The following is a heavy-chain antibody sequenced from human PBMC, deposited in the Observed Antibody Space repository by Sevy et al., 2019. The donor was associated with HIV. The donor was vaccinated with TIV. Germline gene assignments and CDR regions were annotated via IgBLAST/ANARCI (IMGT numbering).Heavy chain of an antibody. D-gene: IGHD5-18*01. Sequence: SETLSLTCIVSGGSMSSYYWSWIRQSPGKGLGWIGYIYYSGSTNYNPSLKSRVTISVDTSKNQFSLLLSSVTAADTVVYDCTRGGGYLDAFDFWGQGTMITVSS. V-gene: IGHV4-59*01. J-gene: IGHJ3*01. CDR3: TRGGGYLDAFDF. CDR2: IYYSGST. CDR1: GGSMSSYY.